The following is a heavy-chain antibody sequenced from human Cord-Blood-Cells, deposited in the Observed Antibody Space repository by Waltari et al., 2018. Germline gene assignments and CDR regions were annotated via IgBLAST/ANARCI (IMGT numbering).Heavy chain of an antibody. V-gene: IGHV1-2*02. CDR1: GDPFTGHY. CDR3: ARDGVYSYGDY. Sequence: QVQLVQSGAEVKKPGASVKASCKAPGDPFTGHYIHGVRQAPGQGLEWMGWINPNSGGTNYAQKFQGRVTMTRDTSISTAYMELSRLRSDDTAVYYCARDGVYSYGDYWGQGTLVTVSS. J-gene: IGHJ4*02. D-gene: IGHD5-18*01. CDR2: INPNSGGT.